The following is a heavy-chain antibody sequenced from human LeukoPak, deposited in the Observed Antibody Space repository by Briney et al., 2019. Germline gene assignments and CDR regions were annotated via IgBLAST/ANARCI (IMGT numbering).Heavy chain of an antibody. J-gene: IGHJ4*02. CDR3: ARHAAGPYFDY. CDR2: IYYSGST. D-gene: IGHD6-13*01. V-gene: IGHV4-59*08. Sequence: SETLSLTCTVSGGSISSYYWSWIRQPPGKGLEWIGYIYYSGSTNYNPFLKSRVTISVDTSKNQFSLKLSSVTAADTAVYYCARHAAGPYFDYWGQGTLVTVSS. CDR1: GGSISSYY.